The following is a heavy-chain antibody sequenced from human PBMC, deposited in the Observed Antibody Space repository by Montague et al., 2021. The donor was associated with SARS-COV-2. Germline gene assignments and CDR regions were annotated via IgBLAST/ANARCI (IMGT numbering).Heavy chain of an antibody. CDR1: GDSVSSKSVA. Sequence: CAISGDSVSSKSVAWNWIRPSPSRGLEWLGRTYYRSKWYSDYAEXVKXRLVITPDTSKNQVSLQLNSVIPEDTAVYFCASSGITLTGLDAFDIWGQGTMVTVSS. J-gene: IGHJ3*02. CDR2: TYYRSKWYS. D-gene: IGHD3-9*01. CDR3: ASSGITLTGLDAFDI. V-gene: IGHV6-1*01.